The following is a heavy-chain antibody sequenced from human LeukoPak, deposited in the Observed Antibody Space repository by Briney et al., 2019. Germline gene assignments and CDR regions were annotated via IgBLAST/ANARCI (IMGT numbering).Heavy chain of an antibody. Sequence: PWGSLRLSCGASGFTFSSYGMHWVRQAPGQGLEWVANIKQDGTEKYYVDSAKGRFTISRDKAKNSLSLHMNSLRVEDTAVYYCARGPTYGSRSVYFDYWGQGTLVTVSS. V-gene: IGHV3-7*01. CDR3: ARGPTYGSRSVYFDY. D-gene: IGHD3-10*01. CDR1: GFTFSSYG. CDR2: IKQDGTEK. J-gene: IGHJ4*02.